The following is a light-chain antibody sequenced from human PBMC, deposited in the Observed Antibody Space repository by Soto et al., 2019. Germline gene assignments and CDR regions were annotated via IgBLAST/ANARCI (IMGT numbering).Light chain of an antibody. CDR1: QGISTY. Sequence: IKLTQSPSSLSTSVGERVTITCRASQGISTYLAWYQQKPGKAPKLLIYAASTLQSGVPSRFSGSGSGTDFTLTISSLQPEDFATYYCQQLNSYPITFGQGTRLEIK. CDR2: AAS. V-gene: IGKV1-9*01. CDR3: QQLNSYPIT. J-gene: IGKJ5*01.